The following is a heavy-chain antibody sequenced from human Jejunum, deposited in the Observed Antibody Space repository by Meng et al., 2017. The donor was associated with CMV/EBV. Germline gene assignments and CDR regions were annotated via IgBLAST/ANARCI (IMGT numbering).Heavy chain of an antibody. V-gene: IGHV1-18*04. Sequence: QVQLVQSGAEVKKPXASVKVSCKASGYTFTEYGISWVRQAPGQGLEWIGWVSAYDGDTNYAQKVRGRVTMTRDTSTTTAYMELRSLRSDDSAIYYCARVTNPEYFQDWGQGTLVTVSS. CDR3: ARVTNPEYFQD. J-gene: IGHJ1*01. CDR2: VSAYDGDT. CDR1: GYTFTEYG.